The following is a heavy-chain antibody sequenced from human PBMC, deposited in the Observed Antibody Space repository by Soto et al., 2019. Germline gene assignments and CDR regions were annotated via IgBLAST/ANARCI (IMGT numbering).Heavy chain of an antibody. Sequence: QLQLQESGPGLVKPSETLSLTCTVSGGSISSSSYYWGWIRQPPGKGLEWIGSIYYSGSTYYNPSLKSRVTXXVXTXXNQFSLKLSSVTAADTAVYYCARREGSGWLGSFDYWGQGTLVTVSS. J-gene: IGHJ4*02. CDR1: GGSISSSSYY. CDR2: IYYSGST. V-gene: IGHV4-39*01. D-gene: IGHD6-19*01. CDR3: ARREGSGWLGSFDY.